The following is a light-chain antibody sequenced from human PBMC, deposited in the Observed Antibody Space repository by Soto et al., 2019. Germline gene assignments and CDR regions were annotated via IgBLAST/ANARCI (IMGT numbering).Light chain of an antibody. CDR1: RSVSSSY. Sequence: VVFTQSPGPVSVSRWEGGKRVGRGRRSVSSSYLAWYQQKPGQAPRLLIYGASTRVTCIPARFSGSGSGSEFTLSTSSLQSEDFAVYCCQKYNKWDRGGTLGQGTKLDI. CDR3: QKYNKWDRGGT. J-gene: IGKJ1*01. CDR2: GAS. V-gene: IGKV3-15*01.